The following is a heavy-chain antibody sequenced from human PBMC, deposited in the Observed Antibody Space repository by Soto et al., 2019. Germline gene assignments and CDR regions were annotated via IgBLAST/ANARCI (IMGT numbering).Heavy chain of an antibody. V-gene: IGHV4-34*01. D-gene: IGHD6-13*01. Sequence: SETLSLTCAVYGGSFSGYYWSWIRQPPGKGLEWIGEINHSGSTNYNPSLKSRVTISVDTSKNQFSLKLSSVTAADTAVYYCARGLEVAAAGYGEYYYYGMDVWGQGTTVTVS. J-gene: IGHJ6*02. CDR3: ARGLEVAAAGYGEYYYYGMDV. CDR1: GGSFSGYY. CDR2: INHSGST.